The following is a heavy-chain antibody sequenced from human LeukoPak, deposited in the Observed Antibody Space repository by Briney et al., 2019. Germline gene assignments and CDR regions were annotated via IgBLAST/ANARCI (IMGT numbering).Heavy chain of an antibody. CDR2: MKPNSGNT. V-gene: IGHV1-8*01. CDR3: ARGVRLRRTKYYYYYYMDV. Sequence: ASVKVSCKASGYTFTSYDINWVRQATGQGLEWMGWMKPNSGNTGYAQKFQGRVTMTRNTPISTAYMELSSLRSEDTAVYYCARGVRLRRTKYYYYYYMDVWGKGTTVTVSS. CDR1: GYTFTSYD. D-gene: IGHD5-18*01. J-gene: IGHJ6*03.